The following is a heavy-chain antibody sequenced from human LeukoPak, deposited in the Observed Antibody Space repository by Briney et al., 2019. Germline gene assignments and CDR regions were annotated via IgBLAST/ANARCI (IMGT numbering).Heavy chain of an antibody. Sequence: SETLSLTCTLAGGSISGYYWSWIRQPPGKGLEWIGYIYYSGSTKYNTSLKSRVTISVDTSKNQFSLWLSSVTAADAAVYYCARGGIEKGYHSNDGFDIWGQGTMVTVSS. CDR1: GGSISGYY. D-gene: IGHD6-13*01. J-gene: IGHJ3*02. CDR3: ARGGIEKGYHSNDGFDI. V-gene: IGHV4-59*01. CDR2: IYYSGST.